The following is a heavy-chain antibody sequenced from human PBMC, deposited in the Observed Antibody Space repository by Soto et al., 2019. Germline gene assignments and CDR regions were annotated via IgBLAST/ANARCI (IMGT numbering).Heavy chain of an antibody. Sequence: GGSLRLSCPGSGITFSNYAMSWVRQAPGKGLEWVSAVSDSGGNTYYADSVKGRFTMSRDNSKNTLFLQMNSLRVEDTAVYYCAKLVTTVDSYWGQGTLVTVSS. CDR1: GITFSNYA. CDR3: AKLVTTVDSY. V-gene: IGHV3-23*01. CDR2: VSDSGGNT. J-gene: IGHJ4*02. D-gene: IGHD1-1*01.